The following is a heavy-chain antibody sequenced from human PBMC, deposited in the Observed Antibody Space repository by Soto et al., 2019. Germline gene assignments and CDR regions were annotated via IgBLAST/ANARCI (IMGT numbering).Heavy chain of an antibody. CDR2: IYYSGST. CDR1: GGSIINNDCY. D-gene: IGHD1-1*01. CDR3: ARRNWNDLRLDY. V-gene: IGHV4-39*01. J-gene: IGHJ4*02. Sequence: QLQLQESGPGLVKPSETLSLTCTVSGGSIINNDCYWGWIRQPPGKGLEWIGNIYYSGSTYYNPSLKSRVTISVDPSKNQFSLKLNSVTAADMAVYYCARRNWNDLRLDYWGQGTLVTVSS.